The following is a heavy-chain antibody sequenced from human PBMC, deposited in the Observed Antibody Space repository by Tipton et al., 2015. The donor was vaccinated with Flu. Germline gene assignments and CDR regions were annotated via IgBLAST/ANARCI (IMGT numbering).Heavy chain of an antibody. CDR3: AKVIPELVAGLDR. D-gene: IGHD6-19*01. V-gene: IGHV3-23*01. J-gene: IGHJ5*02. CDR2: FSVSGGAT. CDR1: GFTLTRYG. Sequence: SLRLSCAVSGFTLTRYGMSWVRQAPGKGLEWISGFSVSGGATFFADSVKGRLTISRDYYKNTLYLQMNSLRPDDTAVYYCAKVIPELVAGLDRWGQGTLVTVSS.